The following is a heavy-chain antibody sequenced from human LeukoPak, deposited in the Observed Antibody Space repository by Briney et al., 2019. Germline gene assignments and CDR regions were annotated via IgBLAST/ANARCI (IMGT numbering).Heavy chain of an antibody. V-gene: IGHV1-69*01. D-gene: IGHD3-10*01. CDR2: TIPIFGTA. CDR3: ASRLTDYGSGSYYRAFDI. CDR1: GGTFSSYA. Sequence: SVKVSCKASGGTFSSYAISWVRQAPGQGLEWMGGTIPIFGTANYAQKFQGRVTITADESTSTAYMELSSLRSEDTAVYYCASRLTDYGSGSYYRAFDIWGQGTMVTVSS. J-gene: IGHJ3*02.